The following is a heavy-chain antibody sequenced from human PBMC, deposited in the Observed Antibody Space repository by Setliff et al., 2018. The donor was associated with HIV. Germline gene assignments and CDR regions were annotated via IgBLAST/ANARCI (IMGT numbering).Heavy chain of an antibody. CDR3: ARDIHSSSWYGVGAMDV. Sequence: PSETLSLTCTVSGGSINSVDYFWTWIRQPAGKGLEWIGRIYSRGNTNYNPSLKSRVTISVDTSKNELSLRLTSVTAADTALYYCARDIHSSSWYGVGAMDVWGQGTPVTVSS. CDR2: IYSRGNT. D-gene: IGHD6-13*01. CDR1: GGSINSVDYF. J-gene: IGHJ6*02. V-gene: IGHV4-61*02.